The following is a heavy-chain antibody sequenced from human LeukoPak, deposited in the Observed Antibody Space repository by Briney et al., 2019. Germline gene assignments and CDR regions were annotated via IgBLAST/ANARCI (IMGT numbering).Heavy chain of an antibody. Sequence: ASVKVSRKASGYTFTSYGISWVRQAPGQGLEWMGWISAYNGNTNYAQKLQGRVTMTTDTSTSTAYMELRSLRSDDTAVYYCARQQAEWGWFDPWGQGTLVTVSS. V-gene: IGHV1-18*01. J-gene: IGHJ5*02. CDR3: ARQQAEWGWFDP. D-gene: IGHD7-27*01. CDR2: ISAYNGNT. CDR1: GYTFTSYG.